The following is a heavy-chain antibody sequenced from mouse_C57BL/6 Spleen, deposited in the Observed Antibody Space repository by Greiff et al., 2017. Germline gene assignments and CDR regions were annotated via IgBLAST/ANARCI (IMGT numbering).Heavy chain of an antibody. CDR2: INPNNGGT. J-gene: IGHJ1*03. Sequence: EVQLQQSGPELVKPGASVKISCKASGYTFTDYYMNWVKQSPGKSLEWIGDINPNNGGTSYNQKFKGKATLTVDKSSSTAYMELRSLTSEDSAVYYCARWLLLRYFDVWGTGTTVTVAS. CDR1: GYTFTDYY. D-gene: IGHD2-3*01. V-gene: IGHV1-26*01. CDR3: ARWLLLRYFDV.